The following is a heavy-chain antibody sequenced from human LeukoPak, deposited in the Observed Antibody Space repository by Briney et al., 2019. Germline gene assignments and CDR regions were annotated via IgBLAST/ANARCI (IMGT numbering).Heavy chain of an antibody. CDR3: AREGGYYDSSGYGGPRIYYMDV. V-gene: IGHV1-69*06. D-gene: IGHD3-22*01. CDR2: IIPIFGTA. CDR1: GGTFSSYA. Sequence: GASVKVSCKASGGTFSSYAISWVRQAPGQGLEWMGGIIPIFGTANYAQKFQGRVTITADKSTSTAYMELSSLRSEDMAVYYCAREGGYYDSSGYGGPRIYYMDVWGKGTTVTVSS. J-gene: IGHJ6*03.